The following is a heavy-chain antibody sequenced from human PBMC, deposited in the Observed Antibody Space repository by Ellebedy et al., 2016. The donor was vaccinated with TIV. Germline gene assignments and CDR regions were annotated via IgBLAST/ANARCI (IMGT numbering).Heavy chain of an antibody. V-gene: IGHV4-34*01. Sequence: SETLSLXXAVYGGSFSDYFWTWVRQSPGKGLEWIGEINHSGSSNYNLSLKSRVTISVDTSKNQFSLRLTSLTAADTAVYYCARRIVAPQPLKYFDSWGHGTLVTVSS. D-gene: IGHD5-12*01. J-gene: IGHJ4*01. CDR3: ARRIVAPQPLKYFDS. CDR1: GGSFSDYF. CDR2: INHSGSS.